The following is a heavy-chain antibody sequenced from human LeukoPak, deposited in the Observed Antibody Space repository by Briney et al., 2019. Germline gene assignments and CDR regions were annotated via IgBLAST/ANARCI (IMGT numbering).Heavy chain of an antibody. Sequence: GGSLRLSCAASGFTFSSYAMRWVRQAQGKGLEWVSIIGGSGDTTYYADSVKGRFTISRDNSKNTLYLQMNSLRAEDTAVYYCSKRVTTSYNWFDPWGQGTLVTVSS. CDR3: SKRVTTSYNWFDP. D-gene: IGHD4-11*01. V-gene: IGHV3-23*01. J-gene: IGHJ5*02. CDR2: IGGSGDTT. CDR1: GFTFSSYA.